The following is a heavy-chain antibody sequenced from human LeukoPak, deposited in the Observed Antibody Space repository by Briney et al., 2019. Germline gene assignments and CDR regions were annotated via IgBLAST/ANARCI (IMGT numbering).Heavy chain of an antibody. CDR2: IIPIFGTA. CDR3: ARDAGYCSGGSCLAGYYYMDV. V-gene: IGHV1-69*13. J-gene: IGHJ6*03. D-gene: IGHD2-15*01. CDR1: GGTFSSKA. Sequence: GASVKVSCKASGGTFSSKAISWVRQATGQGLEWMGGIIPIFGTANYAQKFQGRVTITADESTSTAYMELSSLRSEDTAVYYCARDAGYCSGGSCLAGYYYMDVWGKGTTVTISS.